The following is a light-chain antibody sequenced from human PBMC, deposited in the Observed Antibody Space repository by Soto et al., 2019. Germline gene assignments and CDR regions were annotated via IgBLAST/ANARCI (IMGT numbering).Light chain of an antibody. CDR3: SSYTSTSSRV. V-gene: IGLV2-14*01. CDR1: SSDVGGYNY. J-gene: IGLJ1*01. CDR2: EVS. Sequence: CTGTSSDVGGYNYVSWYQQHPGKAPKLMIYEVSNRPSGVSNRFSGSKSGNTASLTISGLQAEDEADYYCSSYTSTSSRVFGTGTKVTVL.